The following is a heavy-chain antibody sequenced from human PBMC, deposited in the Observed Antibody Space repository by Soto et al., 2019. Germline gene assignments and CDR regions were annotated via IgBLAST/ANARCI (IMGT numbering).Heavy chain of an antibody. D-gene: IGHD6-13*01. CDR1: GGSISSSSYY. CDR2: IYYSGST. Sequence: SETLSLTCTVSGGSISSSSYYWGWIRQPPGKGLEWIGSIYYSGSTYYNPSLKSRVTISVDTSKNQFSLKLSSVTAADTAVYYCARQAAAGTYYYYYYGMDVWGQGTTVTVS. J-gene: IGHJ6*02. CDR3: ARQAAAGTYYYYYYGMDV. V-gene: IGHV4-39*01.